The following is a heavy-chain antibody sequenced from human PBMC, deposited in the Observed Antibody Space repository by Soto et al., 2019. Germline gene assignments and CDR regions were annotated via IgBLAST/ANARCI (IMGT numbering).Heavy chain of an antibody. CDR3: AKVAGTTSTPQDAIDI. Sequence: PGGSLRLSCAASGFNFDDYAMHWVRQAPGKGLEWVSGISWNSNNIGYADSVKGRFTISRDNAKNSLYLQMNSLRAEDTAFYYCAKVAGTTSTPQDAIDILGQGIMVTVS. J-gene: IGHJ3*02. CDR1: GFNFDDYA. CDR2: ISWNSNNI. D-gene: IGHD1-1*01. V-gene: IGHV3-9*01.